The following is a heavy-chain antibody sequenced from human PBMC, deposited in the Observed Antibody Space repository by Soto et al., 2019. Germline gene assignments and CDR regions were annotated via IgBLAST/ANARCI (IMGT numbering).Heavy chain of an antibody. CDR3: TTYYYGSGSYYNRFDY. CDR1: GFTFSGSA. J-gene: IGHJ4*02. CDR2: IRSKANSYAT. Sequence: EVQLVESGGGLVQPGGSLKLSCAASGFTFSGSAMHWVRQASGKGLEWVGRIRSKANSYATAYAASVKGRFTISRDDSKNTAYLQMNSLKTEDTAVYYCTTYYYGSGSYYNRFDYWGQGTLVTVSS. D-gene: IGHD3-10*01. V-gene: IGHV3-73*01.